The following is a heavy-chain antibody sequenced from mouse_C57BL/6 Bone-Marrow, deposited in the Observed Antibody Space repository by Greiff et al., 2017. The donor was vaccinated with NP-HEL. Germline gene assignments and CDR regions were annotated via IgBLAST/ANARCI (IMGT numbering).Heavy chain of an antibody. CDR2: ISSGSSTI. D-gene: IGHD3-1*01. CDR3: ARRDSDWYFDV. Sequence: EVKVEESGGGLVKPGGSLKLSCAASGFTFSDYGMHWVRQAPEKGLEWVAYISSGSSTIYYADTVKGRFTISRDNAKNTLFLQMTSLRSEDTAMYYCARRDSDWYFDVWGTGTTVTVSS. V-gene: IGHV5-17*01. CDR1: GFTFSDYG. J-gene: IGHJ1*03.